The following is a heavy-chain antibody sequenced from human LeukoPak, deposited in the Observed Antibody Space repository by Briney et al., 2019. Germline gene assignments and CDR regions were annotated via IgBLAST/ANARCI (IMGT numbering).Heavy chain of an antibody. Sequence: RLSGAASEVTFSNRSRRWVHQSPGKGLEWVSVISGSGVSTYYADSVKGRFTIARDNSKNTLYLQMNSLRVEDTAVYYCAKSPYRFDALDIWGQGTMVTVSS. J-gene: IGHJ3*02. D-gene: IGHD2-21*01. CDR1: EVTFSNRS. V-gene: IGHV3-23*01. CDR3: AKSPYRFDALDI. CDR2: ISGSGVST.